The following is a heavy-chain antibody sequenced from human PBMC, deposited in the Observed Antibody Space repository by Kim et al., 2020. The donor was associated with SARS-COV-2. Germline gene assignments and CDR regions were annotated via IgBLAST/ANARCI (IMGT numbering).Heavy chain of an antibody. V-gene: IGHV3-23*01. J-gene: IGHJ6*02. CDR2: ISDNGGST. D-gene: IGHD3-22*01. CDR1: GFTFSSYA. CDR3: AKERRGSSGYYYYYYGMDV. Sequence: GGSLRLSCAASGFTFSSYAMSWVRQAPGKGLEWVSAISDNGGSTYYADSVKGRFTISRDNSKNTLYLQMNSLRAEDTAVYYCAKERRGSSGYYYYYYGMDVWGQGTPVTVSS.